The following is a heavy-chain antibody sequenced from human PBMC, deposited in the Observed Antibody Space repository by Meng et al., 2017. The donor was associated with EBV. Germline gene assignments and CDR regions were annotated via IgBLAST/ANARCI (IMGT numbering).Heavy chain of an antibody. J-gene: IGHJ4*02. Sequence: QVQLVQSGAEVKKPXSSVMVSCKTSGGTFRSDAIGWVRQAPGQGLVWMGGLIPMTGVAHYAQKFQDRVSIIADEFTSTHYLELSSLRSEDTAIYFCASESGRGFTPDYWGQGTLVTVSS. V-gene: IGHV1-69*01. CDR3: ASESGRGFTPDY. CDR2: LIPMTGVA. CDR1: GGTFRSDA. D-gene: IGHD3-10*01.